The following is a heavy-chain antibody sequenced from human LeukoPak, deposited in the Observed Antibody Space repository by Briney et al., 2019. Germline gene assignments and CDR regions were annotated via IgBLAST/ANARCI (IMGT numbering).Heavy chain of an antibody. J-gene: IGHJ4*02. CDR3: ARDPTVAYYFDY. D-gene: IGHD4-23*01. CDR2: INGGGTT. Sequence: GGSLRLSCAASGFTFSSYAMNWVRQAPGKGLEWASSINGGGTTYYADSVKGRFTISRDNSKNTLYLQMNSLRAEDTAVYYCARDPTVAYYFDYWGQGTLVTVSS. V-gene: IGHV3-23*01. CDR1: GFTFSSYA.